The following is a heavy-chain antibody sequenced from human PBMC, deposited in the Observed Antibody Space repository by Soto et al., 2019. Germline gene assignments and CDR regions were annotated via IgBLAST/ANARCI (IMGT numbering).Heavy chain of an antibody. D-gene: IGHD6-19*01. J-gene: IGHJ6*02. CDR3: ARGNRRIEVADYYYYGMDV. Sequence: SVKVSCKASGGTFSSYAISWVRQAPGQGLEWMGGIIPIFGTANYAQKFQGRVTITADESTSTAYMELSSLRSEDTAVYYCARGNRRIEVADYYYYGMDVWGQGTTVTVSS. CDR1: GGTFSSYA. CDR2: IIPIFGTA. V-gene: IGHV1-69*13.